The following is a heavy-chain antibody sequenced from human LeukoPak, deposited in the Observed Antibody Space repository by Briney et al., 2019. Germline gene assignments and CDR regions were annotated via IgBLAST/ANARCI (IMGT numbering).Heavy chain of an antibody. V-gene: IGHV1-69*05. CDR3: ARVPSYYDDGSYAFDI. CDR2: IIPIFGTA. CDR1: GGTFSSYA. J-gene: IGHJ3*02. D-gene: IGHD3-22*01. Sequence: SVKVSCKASGGTFSSYAISWVRQAPGQGLEWMGGIIPIFGTANYAQKFQGRVTITRNTSISTAYMELSSLRSEDTAVYYCARVPSYYDDGSYAFDIWGQGTMVTVSS.